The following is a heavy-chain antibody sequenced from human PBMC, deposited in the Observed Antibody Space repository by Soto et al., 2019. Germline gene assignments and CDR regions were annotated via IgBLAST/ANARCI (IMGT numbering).Heavy chain of an antibody. CDR3: ARSRTVTTLVDY. V-gene: IGHV3-33*01. Sequence: QVQLVESGGGVVQPGRSLRLSCAASGLTFSRYGMHWVRQAPGKGLEWVAVIWYDGSNKYYADSVKGRFTISRDNSKNTLYLQMNSLRAEDTAVYYCARSRTVTTLVDYWGQGTLVTVSS. CDR2: IWYDGSNK. CDR1: GLTFSRYG. D-gene: IGHD4-17*01. J-gene: IGHJ4*02.